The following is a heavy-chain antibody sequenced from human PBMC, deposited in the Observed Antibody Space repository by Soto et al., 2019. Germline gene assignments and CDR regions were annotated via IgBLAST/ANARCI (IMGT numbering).Heavy chain of an antibody. CDR2: ITATGDRT. CDR3: ATMNGYFEY. J-gene: IGHJ4*02. D-gene: IGHD3-22*01. V-gene: IGHV3-23*01. CDR1: GFRFSSYS. Sequence: LRLSCADSGFRFSSYSMSWVRQTPGKGLEWVAAITATGDRTYYADSVTGRFTISRDNSKKTHYLQMTSLRAEDTAMYYCATMNGYFEYWGQGTPVTVS.